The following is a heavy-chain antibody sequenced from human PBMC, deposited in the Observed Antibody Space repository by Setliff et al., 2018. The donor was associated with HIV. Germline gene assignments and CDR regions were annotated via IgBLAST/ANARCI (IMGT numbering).Heavy chain of an antibody. D-gene: IGHD4-4*01. CDR2: INPSDGTT. Sequence: GASVKVSCKASGYTFTSCFMHWVRQAPGQGLEYMGIINPSDGTTDYTQKFQDRVTMTSDTSTSTVYMELRSPRSEDTAIYYCVKEYHTEVTDTRVANYFVYWGQGTLVTVSS. J-gene: IGHJ4*02. CDR1: GYTFTSCF. CDR3: VKEYHTEVTDTRVANYFVY. V-gene: IGHV1-46*01.